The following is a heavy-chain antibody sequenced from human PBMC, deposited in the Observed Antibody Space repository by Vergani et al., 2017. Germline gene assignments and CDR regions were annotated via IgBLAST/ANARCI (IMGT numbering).Heavy chain of an antibody. V-gene: IGHV3-23*01. J-gene: IGHJ6*03. CDR2: ISGSGGST. Sequence: EVQLLESGGGLVQPGGSLRLSCAASGFTFSSYAMSWVRQAPGKGLEWVSAISGSGGSTYYADSVKGRFTISRDNSKNTLYLQMNSLRAEDTAVYYCAKGFTYNWNYYYYYMDVWGKGTTVTVSS. CDR1: GFTFSSYA. CDR3: AKGFTYNWNYYYYYMDV. D-gene: IGHD1-20*01.